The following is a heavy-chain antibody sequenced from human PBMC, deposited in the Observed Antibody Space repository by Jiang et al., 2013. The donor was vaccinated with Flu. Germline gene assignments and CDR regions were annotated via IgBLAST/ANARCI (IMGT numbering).Heavy chain of an antibody. CDR3: ARSQGEDGYNFFDY. CDR2: INHSGST. D-gene: IGHD5-24*01. Sequence: KPSETLSLTCAVYGGSFSGYYWSWIRQPPGKGLEWIGEINHSGSTNYNPSLKSRVTISVDTSKNQFSLKLTSVTAADTAVYYCARSQGEDGYNFFDYWGQGTLVTVSS. CDR1: GGSFSGYY. V-gene: IGHV4-34*01. J-gene: IGHJ4*02.